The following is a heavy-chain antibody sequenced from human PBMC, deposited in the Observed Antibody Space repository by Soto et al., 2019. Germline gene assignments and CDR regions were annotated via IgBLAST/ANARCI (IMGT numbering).Heavy chain of an antibody. CDR2: INPSGGST. D-gene: IGHD2-21*02. V-gene: IGHV1-46*01. CDR1: GYTFTSYY. CDR3: ARDPYCGGDCYSQYYFDY. Sequence: ASVKVSCKASGYTFTSYYMHWVRQAPGQGLEWMGIINPSGGSTSYAQKFQGRVTMTRDTSTSTAYMELSSLRSEDTAVYYCARDPYCGGDCYSQYYFDYWGQGTLVTVSS. J-gene: IGHJ4*02.